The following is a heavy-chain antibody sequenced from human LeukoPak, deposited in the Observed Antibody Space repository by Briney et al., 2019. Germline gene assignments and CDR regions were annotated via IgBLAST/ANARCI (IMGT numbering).Heavy chain of an antibody. CDR3: ARRRRRYCSSTSCYGKPLDY. Sequence: SETLSLTCTVSGGSINSGDYYWSWIRQPPGKGLEWIGYIYYSGSTYYNPSLKSRVTISVDTSKNQFSLKLSSVTAADTAVYYCARRRRRYCSSTSCYGKPLDYWGQGTLVTVSS. CDR1: GGSINSGDYY. CDR2: IYYSGST. V-gene: IGHV4-30-4*08. J-gene: IGHJ4*02. D-gene: IGHD2-2*01.